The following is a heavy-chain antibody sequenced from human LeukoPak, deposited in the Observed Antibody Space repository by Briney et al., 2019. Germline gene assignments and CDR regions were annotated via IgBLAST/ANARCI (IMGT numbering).Heavy chain of an antibody. V-gene: IGHV4-59*01. J-gene: IGHJ4*02. CDR3: VRRARGNRAYYFDC. Sequence: SETLSLTCTVSGGSISSYYWSWIRQPPGKGLEWIGYIYYSGTTYYNPSLKSRVIISVDTSKNQFSLNLSSVTAADTAVYYCVRRARGNRAYYFDCWGQGALVTVSS. CDR1: GGSISSYY. D-gene: IGHD1-14*01. CDR2: IYYSGTT.